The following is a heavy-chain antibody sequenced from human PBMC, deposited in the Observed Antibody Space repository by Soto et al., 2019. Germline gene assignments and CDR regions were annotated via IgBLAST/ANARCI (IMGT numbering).Heavy chain of an antibody. CDR2: INPNSGGT. CDR1: GYTFTGYY. J-gene: IGHJ4*02. V-gene: IGHV1-2*02. Sequence: ASVKVSCKASGYTFTGYYIHWVRQAPGQGLEWMGWINPNSGGTNYAQKFQGRVTMTRDTSISTAYMELSRLRSDDTAVYYCAKDGEHDWNTNDYWGQGTLVTVSS. D-gene: IGHD1-1*01. CDR3: AKDGEHDWNTNDY.